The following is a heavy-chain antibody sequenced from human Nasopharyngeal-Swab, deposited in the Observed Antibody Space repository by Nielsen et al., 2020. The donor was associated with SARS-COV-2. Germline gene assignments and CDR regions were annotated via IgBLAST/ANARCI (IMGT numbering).Heavy chain of an antibody. Sequence: VRQMPGKGLEWMGRIDPSDSYTNYSPSFQGHVTISADKSISPAYLQWSSLKASDTAMYYCARQFRGYYDSSGPLSWFDPWGQGTLVTVSS. V-gene: IGHV5-10-1*01. CDR3: ARQFRGYYDSSGPLSWFDP. J-gene: IGHJ5*02. CDR2: IDPSDSYT. D-gene: IGHD3-22*01.